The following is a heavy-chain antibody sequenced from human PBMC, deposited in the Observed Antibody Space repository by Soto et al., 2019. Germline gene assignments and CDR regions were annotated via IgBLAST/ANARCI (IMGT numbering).Heavy chain of an antibody. D-gene: IGHD3-16*01. J-gene: IGHJ4*02. Sequence: QMEQSGAEVRKPGSSVKVSCTPSGGSLTSYPMAWVRQAPGQGFEWMGGIIPIHGTTEYAQKFQGRVTITADESTNRATLELTGLTSEDTAVYYCARGWGLVSWGQGTVVTVSS. V-gene: IGHV1-69*01. CDR2: IIPIHGTT. CDR3: ARGWGLVS. CDR1: GGSLTSYP.